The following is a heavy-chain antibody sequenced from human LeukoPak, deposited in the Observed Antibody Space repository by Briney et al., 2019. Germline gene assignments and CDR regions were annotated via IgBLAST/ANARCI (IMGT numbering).Heavy chain of an antibody. V-gene: IGHV4-4*02. J-gene: IGHJ4*02. Sequence: SGTLSLTCAVSGGSISSSNWWSWVRQPPGKGLEWIGEIYHSGSTNYNPSLKSRVTISVDKSKNQFSLKLSSVTAADTAVYYCARDLGGCSGYDYGGYSYGFYFDYWGQGTLVTVSS. CDR2: IYHSGST. CDR1: GGSISSSNW. CDR3: ARDLGGCSGYDYGGYSYGFYFDY. D-gene: IGHD5-12*01.